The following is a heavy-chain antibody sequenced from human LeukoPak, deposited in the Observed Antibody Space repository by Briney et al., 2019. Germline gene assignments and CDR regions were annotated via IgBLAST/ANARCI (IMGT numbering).Heavy chain of an antibody. CDR2: IYYSGST. Sequence: SETLSLTCTVSGGSISSSSYYWGWIRQPPGKGLEWIGSIYYSGSTYYNPSLKSRVTISVDTSKNQFSLKLSSVTAADTAVYYCARGPQGLGFEYYYYGMDVWGQGTTVTVSS. CDR1: GGSISSSSYY. CDR3: ARGPQGLGFEYYYYGMDV. J-gene: IGHJ6*02. D-gene: IGHD3/OR15-3a*01. V-gene: IGHV4-39*07.